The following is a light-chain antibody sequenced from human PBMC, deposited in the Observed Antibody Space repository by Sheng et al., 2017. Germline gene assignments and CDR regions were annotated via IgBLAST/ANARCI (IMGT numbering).Light chain of an antibody. CDR3: QQYDNPPFT. Sequence: MTQSPSSLSASVGDRVTITCQASQDISNYLNWYQQKPGKAPKLLIYDASNLETGVPSRFSGSGSGTDFTFTISSLQPEDIATYYCQQYDNPPFTFGPGTKVDIK. CDR1: QDISNY. V-gene: IGKV1-33*01. CDR2: DAS. J-gene: IGKJ3*01.